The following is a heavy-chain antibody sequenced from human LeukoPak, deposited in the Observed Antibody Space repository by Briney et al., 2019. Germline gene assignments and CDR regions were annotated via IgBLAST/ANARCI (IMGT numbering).Heavy chain of an antibody. V-gene: IGHV3-53*01. D-gene: IGHD2-2*01. J-gene: IGHJ4*02. CDR2: IYSGGST. CDR3: ARVPDAMLGYFDY. Sequence: GGSLRLSCAASGFTVISNYMSWVRQAPGKGLEWVSGIYSGGSTYYADSVKGRFTISRDKSKNTLYLQMNSLRAEDTALYYCARVPDAMLGYFDYWGQGTLVTVSS. CDR1: GFTVISNY.